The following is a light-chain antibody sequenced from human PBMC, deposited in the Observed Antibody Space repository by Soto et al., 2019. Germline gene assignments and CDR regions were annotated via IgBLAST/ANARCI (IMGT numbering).Light chain of an antibody. CDR3: QQYHNWPPQYT. J-gene: IGKJ2*01. V-gene: IGKV3-15*01. Sequence: EIMMTQSPATLSVSPGERVTLSCRASQTVARNLAWYQQKPGQAPRLLIHGASTRATGVSARFSGSGSGTEFTLTISSLQSEDFAVYDCQQYHNWPPQYTFGQGTKLQIK. CDR2: GAS. CDR1: QTVARN.